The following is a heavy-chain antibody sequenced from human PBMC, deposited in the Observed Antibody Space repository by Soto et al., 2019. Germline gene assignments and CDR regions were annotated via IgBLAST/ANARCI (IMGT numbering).Heavy chain of an antibody. CDR2: LSNSGGTT. CDR1: GFTFANYA. J-gene: IGHJ6*02. CDR3: ARFEGGASGTSGLDV. V-gene: IGHV3-23*01. D-gene: IGHD3-10*01. Sequence: VQLLESGGGLVQPGGSLGLSCAGSGFTFANYAMSWVRQAPGKGLEWVSVLSNSGGTTYYADSVKGRFTISRDNFKNTLYLQLDSLRAEDTAIYYCARFEGGASGTSGLDVCGQGTTVTVSS.